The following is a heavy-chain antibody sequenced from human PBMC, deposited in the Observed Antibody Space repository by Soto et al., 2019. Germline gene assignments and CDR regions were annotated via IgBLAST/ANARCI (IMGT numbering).Heavy chain of an antibody. CDR1: SGSITSVNSY. V-gene: IGHV4-31*03. D-gene: IGHD6-19*01. J-gene: IGHJ4*02. CDR3: ARGSSGWSAIRLDD. CDR2: IYYSGSS. Sequence: QVQLQESGPGLVKPSQTLSLTCTVSSGSITSVNSYWSWIRQFPGKGLEWIGYIYYSGSSYYNPSLKGRVTISQDTSKKQFYLKLNSVTAADTAVYYCARGSSGWSAIRLDDWGQGTLVTVSS.